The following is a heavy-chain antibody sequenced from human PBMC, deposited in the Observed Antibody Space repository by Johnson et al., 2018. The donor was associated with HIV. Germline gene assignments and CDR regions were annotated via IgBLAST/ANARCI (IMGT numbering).Heavy chain of an antibody. CDR1: GFTFSDYY. CDR3: AKDLDSRSWGAFDI. V-gene: IGHV3-11*04. J-gene: IGHJ3*02. Sequence: QMLLVESGGGVVQPGGSLRLSCAASGFTFSDYYMSWIRQAPGKGLEWVSYISSSGSTIYYADSVKGRFTISRDNSKNTLYLQMNSLRAEDTAVYYCAKDLDSRSWGAFDIWGQGTMVTVSS. D-gene: IGHD6-6*01. CDR2: ISSSGSTI.